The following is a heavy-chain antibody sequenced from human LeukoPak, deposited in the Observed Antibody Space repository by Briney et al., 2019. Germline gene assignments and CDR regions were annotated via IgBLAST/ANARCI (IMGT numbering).Heavy chain of an antibody. Sequence: SETLSLTCTVSGGSISESGYYWGWIRQPPGKGLEWIGSLSDSGSTYYNPSLKSRVTISGDTSKKHFSLRLSSVTAADTAVYYCVRPAPYSGSYLDAFDLWGQGTMVTVSS. V-gene: IGHV4-39*02. CDR1: GGSISESGYY. CDR2: LSDSGST. D-gene: IGHD1-26*01. CDR3: VRPAPYSGSYLDAFDL. J-gene: IGHJ3*01.